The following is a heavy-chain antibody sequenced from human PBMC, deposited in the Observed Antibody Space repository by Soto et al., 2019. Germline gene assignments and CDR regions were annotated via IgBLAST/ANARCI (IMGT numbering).Heavy chain of an antibody. CDR3: TRGPRSTSTGTGAF. V-gene: IGHV3-21*01. J-gene: IGHJ4*02. CDR2: ISSSSSYI. CDR1: GFTFSSYS. D-gene: IGHD1-1*01. Sequence: GESLKISCAASGFTFSSYSMNWVRQAPGKGLEWVSSISSSSSYIYYADSVKGRFTISRDNAKNTLYLQMNALRVEDTAVYYCTRGPRSTSTGTGAFWGQGTLVTVSS.